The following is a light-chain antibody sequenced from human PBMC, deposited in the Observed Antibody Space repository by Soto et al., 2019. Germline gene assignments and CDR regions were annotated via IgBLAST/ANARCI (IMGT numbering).Light chain of an antibody. Sequence: EIVLTHSPGTLSLSPGERATLSCRASQSVSNNYLAWYQQKPGQAPRLLIYGASNRATGIPDRFSGSGYGTDFTLTISRLEPEGFAVYYCQQYGSSGTFGQGTKVDIK. J-gene: IGKJ1*01. CDR3: QQYGSSGT. CDR1: QSVSNNY. CDR2: GAS. V-gene: IGKV3-20*01.